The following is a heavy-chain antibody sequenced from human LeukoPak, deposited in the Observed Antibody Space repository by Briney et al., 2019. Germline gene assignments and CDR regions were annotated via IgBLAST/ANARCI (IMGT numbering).Heavy chain of an antibody. Sequence: GGSLRLSCAASGFIFSSYSMSWVRQAPGKGLEWVSVITGSGGSTYYADSVKGRFTIPKDNSKNTVYLQMSSLRVDDTAVYYCAKAASSSWPSYYYGMDVWGQGTTVTVSS. CDR1: GFIFSSYS. CDR3: AKAASSSWPSYYYGMDV. J-gene: IGHJ6*02. D-gene: IGHD6-13*01. V-gene: IGHV3-23*01. CDR2: ITGSGGST.